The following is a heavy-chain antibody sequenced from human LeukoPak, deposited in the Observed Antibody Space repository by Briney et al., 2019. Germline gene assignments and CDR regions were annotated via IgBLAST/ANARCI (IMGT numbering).Heavy chain of an antibody. D-gene: IGHD6-13*01. CDR2: IKQDGSEK. J-gene: IGHJ4*02. V-gene: IGHV3-7*03. CDR1: GFTFSSYW. CDR3: AKDRGVRGYSSSWGTFDY. Sequence: GGSLRLSCAASGFTFSSYWMSWVRQAPGKGLEWVANIKQDGSEKYYVDSVKGRFTISRDNAKNSLYLQMNSLRAEDTALYYCAKDRGVRGYSSSWGTFDYWGQGTLVTVSS.